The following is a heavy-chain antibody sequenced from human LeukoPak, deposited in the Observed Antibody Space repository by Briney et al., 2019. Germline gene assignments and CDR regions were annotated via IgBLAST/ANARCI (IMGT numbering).Heavy chain of an antibody. V-gene: IGHV4-4*08. CDR2: IHGSGGP. Sequence: PSDTVSLTHTVSLDSPHLHFWLWPRQPPGNGLEWIGEIHGSGGPNYSPSLQSRLTISIDRSKNQIVLELASVTAADTAVYYCAREILGGVNPGAYWGQGILVTVSS. CDR1: LDSPHLHF. CDR3: AREILGGVNPGAY. J-gene: IGHJ4*02. D-gene: IGHD2-8*01.